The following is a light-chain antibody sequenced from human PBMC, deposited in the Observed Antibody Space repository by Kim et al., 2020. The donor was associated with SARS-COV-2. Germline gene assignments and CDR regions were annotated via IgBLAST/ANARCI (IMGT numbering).Light chain of an antibody. CDR1: QDLGNN. J-gene: IGKJ3*01. V-gene: IGKV1-27*01. CDR3: QKYKSVPFT. Sequence: ASVGDKLTITCRASQDLGNNLAWLQQKPGKVPKLLIYAASTLESGVPSRFSGSGSGTDFTLTISSLQPEDVATYYCQKYKSVPFTFGPGTKVDIK. CDR2: AAS.